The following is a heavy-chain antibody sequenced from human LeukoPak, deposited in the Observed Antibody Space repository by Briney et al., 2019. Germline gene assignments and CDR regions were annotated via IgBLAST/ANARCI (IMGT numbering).Heavy chain of an antibody. CDR2: ISSSGSTI. Sequence: GGSLRLSCAVSAFTVSSNYVSWVRQAPGKGLEWVSYISSSGSTIYYADSVKGRFTISRVNAKNSLYLQMSSLRAEDTAVYYCARVHYPYSSGYYYSYFDYWGQGTLVTVSS. D-gene: IGHD3-22*01. CDR1: AFTVSSNY. V-gene: IGHV3-11*01. CDR3: ARVHYPYSSGYYYSYFDY. J-gene: IGHJ4*02.